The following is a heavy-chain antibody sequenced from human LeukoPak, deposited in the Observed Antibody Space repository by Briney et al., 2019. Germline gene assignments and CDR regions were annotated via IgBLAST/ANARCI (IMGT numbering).Heavy chain of an antibody. J-gene: IGHJ4*02. Sequence: PGGSLRLSCAASGFTFSSYAMHWVRQAPGKGLEWVAVISYDGSNKYYADSVKGRFTISRDNSKNALYLQMNSLRAEDTAVYYCARDFVALVVVNGGLDYWGQGTLVTVSS. CDR1: GFTFSSYA. CDR2: ISYDGSNK. CDR3: ARDFVALVVVNGGLDY. D-gene: IGHD3-22*01. V-gene: IGHV3-30-3*01.